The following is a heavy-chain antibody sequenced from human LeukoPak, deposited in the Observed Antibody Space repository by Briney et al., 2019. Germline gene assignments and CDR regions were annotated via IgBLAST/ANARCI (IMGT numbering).Heavy chain of an antibody. J-gene: IGHJ4*02. CDR2: IYYSGST. D-gene: IGHD1-1*01. Sequence: SETLSLTCSVSGGSVSSDSYFWNWVRQPPGKGLEWIGYIYYSGSTNYNPSLKSRVTISVDTSKNQFSLKLSSVTAADTAVYYCARGRVRGNGNPFFDYWGQGTLVTVSS. CDR1: GGSVSSDSYF. V-gene: IGHV4-61*01. CDR3: ARGRVRGNGNPFFDY.